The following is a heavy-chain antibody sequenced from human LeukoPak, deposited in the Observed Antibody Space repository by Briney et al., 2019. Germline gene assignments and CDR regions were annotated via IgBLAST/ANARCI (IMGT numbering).Heavy chain of an antibody. J-gene: IGHJ4*02. V-gene: IGHV4-31*03. CDR2: IYYSGST. CDR3: ARDNLTGYSNCGY. D-gene: IGHD3-9*01. Sequence: SQTLSLTCTVSGGSISSGGYYWSWIRQHPGKGLEWIGYIYYSGSTYYNPSLKSRVTISVDTSKNQFSLKLSSVTAADTAVYYCARDNLTGYSNCGYWGQGTLVTVSS. CDR1: GGSISSGGYY.